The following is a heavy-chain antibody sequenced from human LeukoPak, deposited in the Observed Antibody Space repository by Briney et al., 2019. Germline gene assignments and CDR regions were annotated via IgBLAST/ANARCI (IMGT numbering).Heavy chain of an antibody. V-gene: IGHV3-74*01. J-gene: IGHJ4*02. CDR3: VSSYCSGGSCYSASGY. Sequence: PGGSLRLSCAASGFTFSSYWMHWVRQAPGKGLVWVSRINNDGSSTSYADSVKGRFTISRDNAKNTLCLQMNSLRAEDTAVYYCVSSYCSGGSCYSASGYWGQGTLVTVSS. D-gene: IGHD2-15*01. CDR1: GFTFSSYW. CDR2: INNDGSST.